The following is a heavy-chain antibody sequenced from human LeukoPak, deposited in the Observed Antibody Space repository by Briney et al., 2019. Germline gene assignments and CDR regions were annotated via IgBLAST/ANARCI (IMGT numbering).Heavy chain of an antibody. CDR3: ARHYYDSSEEGDY. Sequence: GGSLRLSCAASGFTFSSYGMHWVRQAPGKGLEWVAVISYDGSNKYYADSVKGQFTISRDNSKNTQYLQMNSLRAEDTAVYYCARHYYDSSEEGDYWGQGTLVTVSS. D-gene: IGHD3-22*01. J-gene: IGHJ4*02. CDR2: ISYDGSNK. CDR1: GFTFSSYG. V-gene: IGHV3-30*03.